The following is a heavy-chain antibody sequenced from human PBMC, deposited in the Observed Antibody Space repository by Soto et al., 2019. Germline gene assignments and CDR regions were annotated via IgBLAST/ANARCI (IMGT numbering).Heavy chain of an antibody. Sequence: QVQLVESGGGVVQPGRSLRLSCAASGFTFSSYGMHWVRQAPGKGLEWVAVISYDGSNKYYADSVKGRFTISRDNSKNTLYLQMNSLRAEDTAVYYCGKGGSSPAPTGYWGQGTLVTVSS. V-gene: IGHV3-30*18. CDR3: GKGGSSPAPTGY. J-gene: IGHJ4*02. D-gene: IGHD2-2*01. CDR1: GFTFSSYG. CDR2: ISYDGSNK.